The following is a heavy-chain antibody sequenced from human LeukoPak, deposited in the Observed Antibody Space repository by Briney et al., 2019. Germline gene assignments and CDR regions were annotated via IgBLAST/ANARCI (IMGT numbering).Heavy chain of an antibody. CDR1: GFTFSSYN. Sequence: GGSLRLSCAASGFTFSSYNMNWVRQAPGKGLEWVSSISTSSSYIYYADSVKGRFTISRNNAKNSLYLQMNSLRAEDTALYYCARVRVGYYDSSGANYYYYMDVWGKGTAVTVSS. D-gene: IGHD3-22*01. CDR3: ARVRVGYYDSSGANYYYYMDV. CDR2: ISTSSSYI. J-gene: IGHJ6*03. V-gene: IGHV3-21*04.